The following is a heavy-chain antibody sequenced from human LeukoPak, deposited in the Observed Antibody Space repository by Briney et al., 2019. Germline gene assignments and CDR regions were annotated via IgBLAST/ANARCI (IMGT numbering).Heavy chain of an antibody. CDR2: ISSSSSYI. CDR3: ARETYYDFWSGYYTAYYFDY. J-gene: IGHJ4*02. CDR1: GFTFSSYS. V-gene: IGHV3-21*01. D-gene: IGHD3-3*01. Sequence: GGSLRLSCAASGFTFSSYSMNWVRQAPGKGLEWVSSISSSSSYIYYADSVKGRFTISRDNAKNSLYLQMNSLRAEDTAVYYCARETYYDFWSGYYTAYYFDYWGQGTLVTVSS.